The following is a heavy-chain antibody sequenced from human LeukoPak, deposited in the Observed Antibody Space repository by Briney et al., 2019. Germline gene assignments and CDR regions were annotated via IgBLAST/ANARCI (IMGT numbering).Heavy chain of an antibody. D-gene: IGHD6-19*01. Sequence: PGGSLRLSCAVSGFTFSRHSMNWVRQAPGKGLEWVSSISSRGSYIYYADSVRGRFTISRDNAKNSLYLQMNSLRAEDTALYYCVLRLARDYFDYWGQGTLVTVSS. J-gene: IGHJ4*02. V-gene: IGHV3-21*04. CDR3: VLRLARDYFDY. CDR1: GFTFSRHS. CDR2: ISSRGSYI.